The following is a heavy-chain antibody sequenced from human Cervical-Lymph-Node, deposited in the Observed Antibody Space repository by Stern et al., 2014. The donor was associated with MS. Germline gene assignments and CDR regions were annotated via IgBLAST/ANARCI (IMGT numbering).Heavy chain of an antibody. CDR2: IWYDGSNA. CDR1: GFTFSRNG. J-gene: IGHJ5*02. CDR3: VAYASGDNINH. Sequence: VQLVQSGGGVVQPGRSLRLSCAASGFTFSRNGMHWVRQAPGKGLEWVAVIWYDGSNANYVRSVNARFTISSDNSKNTLYLQMNSLSVEDTAVYYCVAYASGDNINHWGQGTLVTVSS. D-gene: IGHD6-19*01. V-gene: IGHV3-33*03.